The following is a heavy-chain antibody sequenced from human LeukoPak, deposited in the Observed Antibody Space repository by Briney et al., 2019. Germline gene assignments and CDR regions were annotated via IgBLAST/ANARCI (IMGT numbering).Heavy chain of an antibody. V-gene: IGHV3-20*04. CDR1: GFTFDDYG. CDR2: INWNGGST. D-gene: IGHD2-2*01. CDR3: ARGAVGGGYCSSTSCYYYYYYYMDV. J-gene: IGHJ6*03. Sequence: GGSLRLSCAASGFTFDDYGMSWVRQAPGKGLEWVSGINWNGGSTGYADSVKGRFTISRDNAKNSLYLQMNSLRAEDTALYYCARGAVGGGYCSSTSCYYYYYYYMDVWGKGTTVTVSS.